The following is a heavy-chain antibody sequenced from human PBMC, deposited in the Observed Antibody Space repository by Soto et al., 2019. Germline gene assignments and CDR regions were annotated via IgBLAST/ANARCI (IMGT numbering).Heavy chain of an antibody. V-gene: IGHV1-3*04. CDR2: INTGNGDT. J-gene: IGHJ6*01. CDR1: GYTFNIYA. Sequence: ASVKVSCKTSGYTFNIYAVHWVRQAPGQRLEWMGWINTGNGDTKYSQKFQGRVTITRDTSASAAYMDLRSLKSEDTAVYYCARDLSGNSDYGMDVW. D-gene: IGHD1-26*01. CDR3: ARDLSGNSDYGMDV.